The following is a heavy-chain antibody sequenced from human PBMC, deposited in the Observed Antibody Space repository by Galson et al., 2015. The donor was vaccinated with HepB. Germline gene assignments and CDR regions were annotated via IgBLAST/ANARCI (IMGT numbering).Heavy chain of an antibody. CDR3: ARDRCSGGSCYSGWFDP. J-gene: IGHJ5*02. D-gene: IGHD2-15*01. CDR1: GYTFTSYA. V-gene: IGHV1-3*01. CDR2: INAGNGNT. Sequence: SVKVSCKASGYTFTSYAMHWVRQAPGQRLEWMGWINAGNGNTKYSQKFQGRVTITRDTSASTAFMELSSLRSEDTAVYYCARDRCSGGSCYSGWFDPWGQGTLVTVSS.